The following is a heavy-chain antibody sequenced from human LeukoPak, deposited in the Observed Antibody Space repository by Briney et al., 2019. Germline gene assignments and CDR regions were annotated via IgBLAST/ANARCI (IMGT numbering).Heavy chain of an antibody. CDR3: ARDPTTVAAGFDY. D-gene: IGHD4-23*01. J-gene: IGHJ4*02. V-gene: IGHV3-7*01. CDR1: GFTFSSYW. Sequence: GGSLRLSCAASGFTFSSYWMSWVRQAPGKGLEWVANIKQDGSEKYYVDSVKGRFTISRDNAKNSLYLQMNSLRAEDTAVYYCARDPTTVAAGFDYWGQGTLVTVSS. CDR2: IKQDGSEK.